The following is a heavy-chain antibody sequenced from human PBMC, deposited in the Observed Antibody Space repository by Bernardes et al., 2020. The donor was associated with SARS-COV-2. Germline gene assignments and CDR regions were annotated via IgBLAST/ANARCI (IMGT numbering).Heavy chain of an antibody. J-gene: IGHJ5*02. CDR1: GYTFTSYY. CDR3: ARVDIAPEGRWGNWFDP. V-gene: IGHV1-46*01. CDR2: INPGGGHT. Sequence: ASVKVSCKASGYTFTSYYIHWVRQAPGQGLEWMGIINPGGGHTTYAQKFQDRVTMTRDTSTSTVYMELSSLTSEDTAVYFCARVDIAPEGRWGNWFDPWGQGTLVTVSS. D-gene: IGHD6-13*01.